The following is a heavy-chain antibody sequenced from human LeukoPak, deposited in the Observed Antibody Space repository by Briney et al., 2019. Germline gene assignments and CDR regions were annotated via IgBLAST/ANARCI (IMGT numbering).Heavy chain of an antibody. V-gene: IGHV4-61*01. CDR2: IYCSGST. J-gene: IGHJ6*02. CDR1: GVSVSSGSYY. D-gene: IGHD3-10*01. Sequence: SETLSITCTVSGVSVSSGSYYWSWIRQPPGKGLEWIGYIYCSGSTNYNPSLKSRVTISVDTSKNQFSLKLSSVTAADTAVYYCARDRPLSGSGSYLGKIWYYYGMDVWGQGTTVTVSS. CDR3: ARDRPLSGSGSYLGKIWYYYGMDV.